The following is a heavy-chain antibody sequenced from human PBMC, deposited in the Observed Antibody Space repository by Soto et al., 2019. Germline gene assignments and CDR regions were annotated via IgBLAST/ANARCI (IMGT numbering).Heavy chain of an antibody. D-gene: IGHD3-16*01. V-gene: IGHV3-9*01. CDR3: AISQDRGGGNTFIY. J-gene: IGHJ4*02. CDR1: GFTFDDNA. Sequence: GGSLRLSCAVSGFTFDDNAMHWVRQAPEKGLEWVSGINWKSDIGYADSVKGRFTISRDNAENSLYLQMNSPRAEDTALYYCAISQDRGGGNTFIYWGQGTQVTVSS. CDR2: INWKSDI.